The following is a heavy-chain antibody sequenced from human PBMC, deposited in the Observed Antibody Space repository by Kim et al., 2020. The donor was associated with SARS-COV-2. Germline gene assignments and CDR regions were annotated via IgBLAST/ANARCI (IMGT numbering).Heavy chain of an antibody. CDR3: ARLRVRGAGQDY. V-gene: IGHV4-39*07. CDR2: IYYSGST. D-gene: IGHD3-10*01. Sequence: SETLSLTCTVSGGSISSSSYYWGWIRQPPGKGLEWIGSIYYSGSTYYNPSLKSRVTISVDTSKNQFSLKLSSVTAADTAVYYCARLRVRGAGQDYWGQGTLVTVSS. J-gene: IGHJ4*02. CDR1: GGSISSSSYY.